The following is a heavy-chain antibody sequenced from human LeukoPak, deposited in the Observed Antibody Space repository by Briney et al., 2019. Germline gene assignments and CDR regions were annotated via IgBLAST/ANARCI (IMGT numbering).Heavy chain of an antibody. J-gene: IGHJ4*02. V-gene: IGHV4-31*11. D-gene: IGHD6-19*01. CDR3: ARAGSGPYDY. CDR2: IYYSGST. Sequence: SETLSLTCAVSGGSISSGGYYWSWIRQHPGKGLEWIGYIYYSGSTYYNPSLKSRVTISVDTSKNQFSLKLSSVTAADTAVYYCARAGSGPYDYWGQGTLVTVSS. CDR1: GGSISSGGYY.